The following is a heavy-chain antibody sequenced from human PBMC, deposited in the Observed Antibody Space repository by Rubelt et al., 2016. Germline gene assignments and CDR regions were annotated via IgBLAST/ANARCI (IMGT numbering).Heavy chain of an antibody. D-gene: IGHD5-24*01. J-gene: IGHJ4*02. Sequence: QVQLQQWGAGLLKPSETLSLTCAVYGGSFSGYYWSWIRQPPGKGLEWIGEINHSGSTNYNPSPKRGFTLSVERAKSQLSLETSVVAAADTAVYYCARERDGYTHSDLDYWGQGTLVTVSS. V-gene: IGHV4-34*01. CDR1: GGSFSGYY. CDR3: ARERDGYTHSDLDY. CDR2: INHSGST.